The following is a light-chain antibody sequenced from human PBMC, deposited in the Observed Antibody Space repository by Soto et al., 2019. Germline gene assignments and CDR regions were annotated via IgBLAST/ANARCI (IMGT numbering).Light chain of an antibody. Sequence: AIQMTQSPSSLSASVGDRVTITCRASQGIRNDLDWFQQKPGKAPKLLIYAASNLQSGDPARFSGSASGTDFTLTISSLQPEDFTTYSCLQKYFYPFTFGPGTKVDIK. CDR1: QGIRND. CDR3: LQKYFYPFT. J-gene: IGKJ3*01. CDR2: AAS. V-gene: IGKV1-6*01.